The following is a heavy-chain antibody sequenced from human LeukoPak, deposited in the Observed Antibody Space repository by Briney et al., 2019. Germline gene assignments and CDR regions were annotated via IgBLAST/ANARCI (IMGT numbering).Heavy chain of an antibody. CDR3: AKASAMIVVVSKHFDY. D-gene: IGHD3-22*01. V-gene: IGHV3-23*01. J-gene: IGHJ4*02. CDR2: ISGSGGST. CDR1: GFTFSSYA. Sequence: GGSLRLSCAASGFTFSSYAMSWVRQAPGKGLEWVSAISGSGGSTCYADSVKGRFTISRDNSKNTLYLQMNSLRAEDTAVYYCAKASAMIVVVSKHFDYWGQGTLVTVSS.